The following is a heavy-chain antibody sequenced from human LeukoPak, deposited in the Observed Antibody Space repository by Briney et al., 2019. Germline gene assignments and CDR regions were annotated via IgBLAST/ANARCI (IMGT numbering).Heavy chain of an antibody. CDR3: AREVVVVVAAPFDP. CDR1: GGSISSGDYY. Sequence: SETLSLTCTVSGGSISSGDYYWSWIRQPPGKGLEWIGEINHSGSTNYNPSLKSRVTISVDTSKNQFSLKLSSVTAADTAVYYCAREVVVVVAAPFDPWGQGTLVTVSS. D-gene: IGHD2-15*01. J-gene: IGHJ5*02. V-gene: IGHV4-39*07. CDR2: INHSGST.